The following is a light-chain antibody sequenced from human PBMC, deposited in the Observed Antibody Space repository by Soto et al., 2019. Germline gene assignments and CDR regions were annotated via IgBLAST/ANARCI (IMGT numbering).Light chain of an antibody. V-gene: IGKV1-5*01. CDR1: QSISSW. CDR2: DAS. CDR3: QQYKSYSPWT. Sequence: DIQMTQSPSTLSASVGARVTITCRASQSISSWLAWYQQKPGKAPKLLIYDASSLESGVPSRFSGSGSGTEFTLTISSLQPDDFATYYCQQYKSYSPWTFGQGTKVDIK. J-gene: IGKJ1*01.